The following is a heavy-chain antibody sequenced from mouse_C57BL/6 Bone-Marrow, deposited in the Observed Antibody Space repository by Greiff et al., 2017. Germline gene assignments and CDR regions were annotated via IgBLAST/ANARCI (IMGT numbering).Heavy chain of an antibody. D-gene: IGHD2-2*01. CDR1: GYTFTSYW. V-gene: IGHV1-52*01. Sequence: QVQLQQPGAELVRPGSSVKLSCKASGYTFTSYWMHWVKQRPIQGLEWIGNIDPSDSETHYNQKFKDKATLTVDKSSSTAYMQLSGLTSEDSAVYCCARGGVVTAYYFGCWGQGTTLTVSS. CDR2: IDPSDSET. CDR3: ARGGVVTAYYFGC. J-gene: IGHJ2*01.